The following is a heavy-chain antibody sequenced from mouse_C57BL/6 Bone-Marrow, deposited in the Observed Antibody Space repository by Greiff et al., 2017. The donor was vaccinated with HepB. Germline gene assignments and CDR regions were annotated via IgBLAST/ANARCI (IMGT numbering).Heavy chain of an antibody. CDR3: AREGTTVVYFDY. D-gene: IGHD1-1*01. V-gene: IGHV5-4*01. CDR1: GFTFSSYA. CDR2: ISDGGSYT. J-gene: IGHJ2*01. Sequence: DVKLVESGGGLVKPGGSLKLSCAASGFTFSSYAMSWVRQTPEKRLEWVATISDGGSYTYYPDNVKGRFTISRDNAKNNLYLQMSHLKSEDTAMYYCAREGTTVVYFDYWGQGTTLTVSS.